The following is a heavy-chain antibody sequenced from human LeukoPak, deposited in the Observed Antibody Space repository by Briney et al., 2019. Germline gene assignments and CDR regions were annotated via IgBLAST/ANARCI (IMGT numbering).Heavy chain of an antibody. Sequence: GGSLRLSCAASGFTFNDHYMDWVRQAPGKGLEWVGRTRNKANSYTTEYAASVKGRSTISRDDSKNSLYLQMNSLKTEDTAVYYCARDYYDSSGYRGFDIWGQGTMVTVSS. D-gene: IGHD3-22*01. J-gene: IGHJ3*02. V-gene: IGHV3-72*01. CDR2: TRNKANSYTT. CDR3: ARDYYDSSGYRGFDI. CDR1: GFTFNDHY.